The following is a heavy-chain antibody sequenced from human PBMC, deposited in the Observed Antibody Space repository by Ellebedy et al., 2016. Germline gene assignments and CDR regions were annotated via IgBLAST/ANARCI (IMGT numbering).Heavy chain of an antibody. CDR1: GFTFSSYA. CDR3: ARGVGSGWFDP. D-gene: IGHD2-15*01. J-gene: IGHJ5*02. Sequence: GGSLRLSCAASGFTFSSYAMSWVRQAPGKGLMWISRISPDGGSVRYADSVKGRFTISRDNSKNTLYLQMNSLRAEDTAVYYCARGVGSGWFDPWGQGTLVTVSS. V-gene: IGHV3-23*01. CDR2: ISPDGGSV.